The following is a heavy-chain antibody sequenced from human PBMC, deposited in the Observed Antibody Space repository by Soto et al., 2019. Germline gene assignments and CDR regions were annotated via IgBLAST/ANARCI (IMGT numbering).Heavy chain of an antibody. CDR3: DRGRTYYYSSGSSP. CDR1: GGSFSGYY. V-gene: IGHV4-34*01. J-gene: IGHJ5*02. CDR2: INHSGST. Sequence: SETLSLTCAVYGGSFSGYYRSWIRQPPGKGLEWIGEINHSGSTNYNPSLKSRVTISVDTSKNQFSLKLSSVTAADTAVYYCDRGRTYYYSSGSSPWGQGTLVTFS. D-gene: IGHD3-10*01.